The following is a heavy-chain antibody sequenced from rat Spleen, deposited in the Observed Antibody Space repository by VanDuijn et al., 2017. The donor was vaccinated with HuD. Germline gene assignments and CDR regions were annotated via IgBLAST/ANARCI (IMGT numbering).Heavy chain of an antibody. J-gene: IGHJ2*01. Sequence: EVQLVESGGDLVQPGRSMKLSCAASGFTFSNYYMAWVRQAPTKGLEWVASISTGGSNTYYRDSVKGRFTVSRDNAKSTLYLQMDSLRSEDTATYYCARHPRLFGAVVDYFDYWGQGVMVTVSS. CDR2: ISTGGSNT. D-gene: IGHD4-3*01. CDR3: ARHPRLFGAVVDYFDY. V-gene: IGHV5-25*01. CDR1: GFTFSNYY.